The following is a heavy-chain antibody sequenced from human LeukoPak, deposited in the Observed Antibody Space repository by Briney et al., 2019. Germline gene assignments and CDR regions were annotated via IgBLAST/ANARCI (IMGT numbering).Heavy chain of an antibody. V-gene: IGHV3-30*03. CDR2: ISYDGSSE. D-gene: IGHD6-19*01. Sequence: GGSLRLSCAVSGFTFGNYGMHWVRQAPGKGLEWVALISYDGSSEYYAGSVKGRFTISRDNSKITVYLQMNSLKAEDTAVYYCAREPRIAVAGTTGVFDYWGQGTLVTVSS. CDR1: GFTFGNYG. J-gene: IGHJ4*02. CDR3: AREPRIAVAGTTGVFDY.